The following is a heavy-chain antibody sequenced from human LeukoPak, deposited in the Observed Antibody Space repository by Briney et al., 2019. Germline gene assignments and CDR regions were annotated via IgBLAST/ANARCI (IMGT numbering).Heavy chain of an antibody. CDR1: GFTFSSYA. V-gene: IGHV3-23*01. Sequence: GGSLRLSCAVSGFTFSSYAMSWVRQAPGKGLEWVSSISGSGGNTFYADSVRGRFTISRYNSKKTLYLQMNSLRVEDTAVYYCAKDPMDERGFDYWGQGTLVTVSA. CDR2: ISGSGGNT. J-gene: IGHJ4*02. CDR3: AKDPMDERGFDY. D-gene: IGHD1-1*01.